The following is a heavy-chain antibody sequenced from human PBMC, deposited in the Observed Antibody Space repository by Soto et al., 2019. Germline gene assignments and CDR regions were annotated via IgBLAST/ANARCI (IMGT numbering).Heavy chain of an antibody. V-gene: IGHV1-69*08. CDR1: GGTFSSYT. CDR3: ARDRGGYAFDY. Sequence: QVQLVQSGAEVKKPGSSVKVSCKASGGTFSSYTISWVRQAPGQGLEWMGRIIPILGIANYAQKFQGRVTLTADKSTSTAYMELSSLRSEDTAVYYCARDRGGYAFDYWGQGTLVTVSS. D-gene: IGHD5-12*01. J-gene: IGHJ4*02. CDR2: IIPILGIA.